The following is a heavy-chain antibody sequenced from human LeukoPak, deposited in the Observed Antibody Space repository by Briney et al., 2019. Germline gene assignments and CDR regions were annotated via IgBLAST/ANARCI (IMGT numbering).Heavy chain of an antibody. CDR3: ARHAGSGVVDP. J-gene: IGHJ5*02. D-gene: IGHD2-15*01. Sequence: SETLSLTCAVYGGSFSGYYWSWIRQPPGKGLEWIGEINHSGSTNYNPSLKSRVTIFVDTSKNKLSLKLSSVTAADTAVYYCARHAGSGVVDPWGQGTLVTVSS. V-gene: IGHV4-34*01. CDR2: INHSGST. CDR1: GGSFSGYY.